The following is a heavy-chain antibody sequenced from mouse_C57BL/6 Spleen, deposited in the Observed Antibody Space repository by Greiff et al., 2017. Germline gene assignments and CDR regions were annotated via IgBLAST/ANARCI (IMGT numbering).Heavy chain of an antibody. V-gene: IGHV14-2*01. D-gene: IGHD1-1*01. CDR2: IDPEDGET. Sequence: EVQLQQSGAELVKPGASVKLSCTASGFNIKDYYMPWVKQRTEQGLEWIGRIDPEDGETTYAPKFQGKATIPADPSSTTTYLQLSSLSSEDTAVYYCARSIYYYGSSSPWFADWGQGTLVTVSA. CDR1: GFNIKDYY. J-gene: IGHJ3*01. CDR3: ARSIYYYGSSSPWFAD.